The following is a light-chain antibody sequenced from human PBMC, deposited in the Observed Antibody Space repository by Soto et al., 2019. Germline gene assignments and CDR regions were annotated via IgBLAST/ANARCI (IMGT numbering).Light chain of an antibody. CDR1: SSDVGSYNL. CDR2: EGS. V-gene: IGLV2-23*01. Sequence: QSALTQPASVSGSPGQSIIISCTGTSSDVGSYNLVSWYQQHPGKAPKLMIYEGSKRPSGVSNRFSGSKSGNTASLTISGLQTEDEADYYCCSYAGSSTVVLGGGTKLTVL. CDR3: CSYAGSSTVV. J-gene: IGLJ2*01.